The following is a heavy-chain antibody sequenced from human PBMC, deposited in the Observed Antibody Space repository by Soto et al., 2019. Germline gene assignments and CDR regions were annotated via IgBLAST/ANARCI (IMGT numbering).Heavy chain of an antibody. J-gene: IGHJ6*03. CDR2: ISAYNGNT. V-gene: IGHV1-18*01. CDR1: GYTLTSYG. CDR3: ARVKWFGELSLYYYMDV. Sequence: ASVKVSCKASGYTLTSYGISWVRQAPGQGLEWMGWISAYNGNTNYAQKLQGRVTMTTDTSTSTAYMELRSLRSDDTAVYYCARVKWFGELSLYYYMDVWGKGTTVTVSS. D-gene: IGHD3-10*01.